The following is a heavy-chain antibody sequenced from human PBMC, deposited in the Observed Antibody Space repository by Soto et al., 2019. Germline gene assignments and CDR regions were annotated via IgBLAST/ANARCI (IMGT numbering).Heavy chain of an antibody. CDR2: ISGSGGST. CDR3: AKDLGPATAWYYYYYGMDV. J-gene: IGHJ6*02. Sequence: GGSLRLSCAASGFTFSSYAMSWVRQAPGKGLEWVSAISGSGGSTYYADSVKGRFTISRDNSKNTLYLQMNSLRAEDTAVYYCAKDLGPATAWYYYYYGMDVWGQGTTVTVSS. CDR1: GFTFSSYA. V-gene: IGHV3-23*01. D-gene: IGHD6-13*01.